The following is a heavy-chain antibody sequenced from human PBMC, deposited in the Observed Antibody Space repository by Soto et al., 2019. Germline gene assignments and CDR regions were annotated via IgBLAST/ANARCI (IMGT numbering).Heavy chain of an antibody. V-gene: IGHV3-23*01. Sequence: EVQLLESGGGFIQPGGSLRLSCAASGFTFSSYPMTWVRQAPGKGLEWVSAVGGSGDNTYYPDSVRGRFTISRANSKNTLSMRMTSLRDEDMAVYYSVKSSDTGGDCGHIDYWGQGTLVTVSS. CDR3: VKSSDTGGDCGHIDY. J-gene: IGHJ4*02. D-gene: IGHD2-21*01. CDR2: VGGSGDNT. CDR1: GFTFSSYP.